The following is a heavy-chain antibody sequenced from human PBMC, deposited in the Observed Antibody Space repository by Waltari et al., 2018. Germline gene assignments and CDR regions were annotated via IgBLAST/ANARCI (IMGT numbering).Heavy chain of an antibody. CDR2: IDPNDSYN. CDR3: ARHPVYWDQGHNYGLDV. Sequence: EVQLVQSGAEVKKPGESRRISCKGSGYNFTTYWISWVRQMPGKGLEWMGRIDPNDSYNNYSPSFQGHVTISGDKSINTAYLQWSRLRASDTAIYYCARHPVYWDQGHNYGLDVWGQGTTVTVSS. CDR1: GYNFTTYW. D-gene: IGHD1-26*01. V-gene: IGHV5-10-1*03. J-gene: IGHJ6*02.